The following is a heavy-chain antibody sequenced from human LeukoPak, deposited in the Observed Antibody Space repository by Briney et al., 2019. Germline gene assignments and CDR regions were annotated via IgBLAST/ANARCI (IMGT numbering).Heavy chain of an antibody. Sequence: GGSLRLSCAASGFTFSSYAMSWVRQAPGKGLEWVSAISGSGGSTYYADSVKGRFTISRDNSKNTLYLLMNSLRAEDTAIYYCAKGTRMIVVDNTIDYWGQGTLVTVSS. V-gene: IGHV3-23*01. CDR1: GFTFSSYA. CDR2: ISGSGGST. D-gene: IGHD3-22*01. CDR3: AKGTRMIVVDNTIDY. J-gene: IGHJ4*02.